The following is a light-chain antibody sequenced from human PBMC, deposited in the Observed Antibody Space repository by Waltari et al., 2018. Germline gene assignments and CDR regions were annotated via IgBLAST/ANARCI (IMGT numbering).Light chain of an antibody. CDR1: SSNIGAGYA. CDR2: GNN. Sequence: QSVLTQPPSVSGAPGQRVTISCTGSSSNIGAGYAVHWYQQLPGTAPKLLSYGNNNRPSGVADRVAGAKYGTSASLAITGLQTEDEAYYYCQSYGRDWVFGGGTKLTVL. V-gene: IGLV1-40*01. J-gene: IGLJ3*02. CDR3: QSYGRDWV.